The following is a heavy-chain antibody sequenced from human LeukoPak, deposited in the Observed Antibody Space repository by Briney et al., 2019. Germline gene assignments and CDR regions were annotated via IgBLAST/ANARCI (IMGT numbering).Heavy chain of an antibody. J-gene: IGHJ6*03. D-gene: IGHD4-17*01. CDR3: AKEELDYGDYKLYYHYYMDV. V-gene: IGHV3-43*02. Sequence: GGSLRLSCAASGFTFDDYAMHWVRQAPGKGLEWVSLISGDGGSTYCADSVKGRFTISRDNSKNSLYLQMNSLRTEDTALYYCAKEELDYGDYKLYYHYYMDVWGKGTTVTVSS. CDR2: ISGDGGST. CDR1: GFTFDDYA.